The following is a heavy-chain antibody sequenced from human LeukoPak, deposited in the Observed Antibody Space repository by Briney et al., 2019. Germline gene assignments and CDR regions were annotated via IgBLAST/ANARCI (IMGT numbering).Heavy chain of an antibody. Sequence: GESLRISCQTSTYVFATYWIGWVRQTSGKGLEWMGVIYPGNSATRYNPSFQGQVTISLDMSISTAYLQWSSLKASDTAIYYCVCRKYSSPWFDPWGQGTLATVSS. J-gene: IGHJ5*02. V-gene: IGHV5-51*01. CDR3: VCRKYSSPWFDP. CDR1: TYVFATYW. CDR2: IYPGNSAT. D-gene: IGHD6-13*01.